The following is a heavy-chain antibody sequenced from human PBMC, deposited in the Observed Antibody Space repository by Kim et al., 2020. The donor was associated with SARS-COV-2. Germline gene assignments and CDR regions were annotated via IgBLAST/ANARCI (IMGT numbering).Heavy chain of an antibody. CDR2: ISGSGGST. CDR1: GFTFSSYA. V-gene: IGHV3-23*01. CDR3: AKDRTLYYDFWSGSDRPRDRMDV. Sequence: GGSLRLSCAASGFTFSSYAMSWVRQAPGKGLEWVSAISGSGGSTYYADSVKGRFTISRDNSKNTLDLQMNSLRAEDTAVYYCAKDRTLYYDFWSGSDRPRDRMDVWGQGTTVTVSS. D-gene: IGHD3-3*01. J-gene: IGHJ6*02.